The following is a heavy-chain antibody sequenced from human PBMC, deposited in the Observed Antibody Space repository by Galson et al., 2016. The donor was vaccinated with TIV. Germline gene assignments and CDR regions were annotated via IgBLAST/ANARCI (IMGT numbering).Heavy chain of an antibody. CDR3: ATRLRGYDCWRGQGAMDV. D-gene: IGHD3-3*01. Sequence: SVKVSCKASGGTFNNYAINWVRQAPGQGLEWMGGINPIFGTANYAQNFQGRVTFSADESTNTAYMELSSLRSEDTAVYYCATRLRGYDCWRGQGAMDVWGQGTTVIVSS. J-gene: IGHJ6*02. CDR1: GGTFNNYA. CDR2: INPIFGTA. V-gene: IGHV1-69*13.